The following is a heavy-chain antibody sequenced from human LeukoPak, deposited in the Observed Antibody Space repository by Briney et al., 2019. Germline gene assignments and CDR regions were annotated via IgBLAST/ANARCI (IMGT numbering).Heavy chain of an antibody. Sequence: GGSLRLSCAASGFTFDDYGMSWVRQAPGKGLEWVSGINWNGGSTGYADSAKGRFTISRDNAKNSLYLQMNSLRAEDTALYYCARSGSSWFFFDYWGQGTLVTVSS. V-gene: IGHV3-20*04. CDR3: ARSGSSWFFFDY. J-gene: IGHJ4*02. CDR2: INWNGGST. D-gene: IGHD6-13*01. CDR1: GFTFDDYG.